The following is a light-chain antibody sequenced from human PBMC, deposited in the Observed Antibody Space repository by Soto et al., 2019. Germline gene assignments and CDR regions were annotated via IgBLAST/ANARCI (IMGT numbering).Light chain of an antibody. CDR2: KAS. CDR3: QQYNSYSFT. J-gene: IGKJ3*01. CDR1: QSISSW. V-gene: IGKV1-5*03. Sequence: DIQMTQSPSTLSASVGDRVTITCRASQSISSWLARYQQKPGKAPKLLIYKASSLESGVPSRFSGSGSGTEFTLTISSLQPDDFATYYCQQYNSYSFTFGPGTKVDIK.